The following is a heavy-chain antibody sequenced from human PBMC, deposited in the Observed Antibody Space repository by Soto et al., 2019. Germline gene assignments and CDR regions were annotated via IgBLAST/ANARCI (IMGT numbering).Heavy chain of an antibody. D-gene: IGHD3-10*01. Sequence: QVQLQESGPGLVKPSQTLSLTCTVSGGSISSGDYYWSWIRQPPGKVLEWIGYIYYSGSTYYNPSLQSRVTISVDTSKNQFSLKLSSVTAADPAVYYCARAQGSGFLVSWGQGTLVTVSS. CDR1: GGSISSGDYY. CDR3: ARAQGSGFLVS. J-gene: IGHJ4*02. CDR2: IYYSGST. V-gene: IGHV4-30-4*01.